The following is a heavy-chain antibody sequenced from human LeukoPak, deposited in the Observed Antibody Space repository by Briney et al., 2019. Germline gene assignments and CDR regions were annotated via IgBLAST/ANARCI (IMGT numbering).Heavy chain of an antibody. Sequence: GASVKVSLKASGYTLTSYGISWVRPAPGQGVEWVGWISAYNGNTNYAQKLQGRVTMTRNTSISTAYMELSSLRSEDTAVYYCARGFRMVRGVILYYFDYWGQGTLVTVSS. CDR3: ARGFRMVRGVILYYFDY. CDR2: ISAYNGNT. CDR1: GYTLTSYG. J-gene: IGHJ4*02. D-gene: IGHD3-10*01. V-gene: IGHV1-18*01.